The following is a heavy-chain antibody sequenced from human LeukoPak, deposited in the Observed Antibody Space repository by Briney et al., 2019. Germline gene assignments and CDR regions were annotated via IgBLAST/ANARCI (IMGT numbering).Heavy chain of an antibody. CDR2: ISGGGDDT. V-gene: IGHV3-23*01. Sequence: GGSLRLSCAASGFTFSSYGMTWVRQAPGKGLEWVSIISGGGDDTYYADSVKGRFTISRDNSKNSLYLQMNSLRAEDTALYYCARTITMVRGVINYYYYYYMDVWGKGTTVTVSS. J-gene: IGHJ6*03. CDR3: ARTITMVRGVINYYYYYYMDV. CDR1: GFTFSSYG. D-gene: IGHD3-10*01.